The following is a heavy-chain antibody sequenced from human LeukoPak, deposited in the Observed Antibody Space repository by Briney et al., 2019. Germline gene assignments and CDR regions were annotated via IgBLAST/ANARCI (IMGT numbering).Heavy chain of an antibody. Sequence: GRSLRLSCAASGFTFSSYAMSWVRQAPGKGLEWVSAISGSGGSTYYADSVKGRFTISRDNSKNTLYLQMNSLRAEDTARYYCAKQKGYCSGGSCYYSDYWGQGTLVTVSS. D-gene: IGHD2-15*01. CDR1: GFTFSSYA. J-gene: IGHJ4*02. CDR2: ISGSGGST. CDR3: AKQKGYCSGGSCYYSDY. V-gene: IGHV3-23*01.